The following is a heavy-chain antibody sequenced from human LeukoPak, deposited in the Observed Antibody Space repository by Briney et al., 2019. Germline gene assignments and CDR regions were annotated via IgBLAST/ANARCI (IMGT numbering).Heavy chain of an antibody. CDR2: INHSGST. J-gene: IGHJ4*02. CDR3: ARREGARPMDY. D-gene: IGHD6-6*01. V-gene: IGHV4-39*01. CDR1: GGSISTSTYY. Sequence: SETLSLTCTVSGGSISTSTYYWGWIRQPPGKGLEWIGEINHSGSTYYNPSLKSRVTISVDASKNQFSLKLSSVTAADTAVYYCARREGARPMDYWGQGILVTVSS.